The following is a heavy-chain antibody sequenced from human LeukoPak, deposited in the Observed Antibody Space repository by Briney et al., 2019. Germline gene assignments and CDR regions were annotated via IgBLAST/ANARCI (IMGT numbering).Heavy chain of an antibody. CDR3: ARASSVRGVIGYYYYYMDV. V-gene: IGHV3-23*01. Sequence: GGSLRLSCAASGFTFSSHPMSWVRLAPGKGLEWVSAISGSGSYTYYADSVKGRFTISRDNSKNTLCLQMNSLRAEDTAVYYCARASSVRGVIGYYYYYMDVWGKGTTVTVSS. D-gene: IGHD3-10*01. CDR1: GFTFSSHP. J-gene: IGHJ6*03. CDR2: ISGSGSYT.